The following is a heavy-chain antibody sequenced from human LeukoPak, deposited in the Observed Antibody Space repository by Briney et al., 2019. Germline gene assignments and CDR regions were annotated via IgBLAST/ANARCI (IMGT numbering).Heavy chain of an antibody. J-gene: IGHJ4*02. V-gene: IGHV3-7*01. CDR3: ARDLSGVTGYTYGRGIDY. CDR1: GFTFSNYW. Sequence: PGGSLRLSCTASGFTFSNYWMTWVRQAPGKGLEWVANIQPDGSVTYYVDSVKGRFTIARDNANNSLYLQMNSLRAEDTAVYYCARDLSGVTGYTYGRGIDYWGQGTLVTVSS. D-gene: IGHD5-18*01. CDR2: IQPDGSVT.